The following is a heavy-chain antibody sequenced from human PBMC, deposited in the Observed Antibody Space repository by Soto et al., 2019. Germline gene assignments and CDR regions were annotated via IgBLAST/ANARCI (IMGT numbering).Heavy chain of an antibody. Sequence: QVQLQESGPGLVKPSEPLSLTCTVSGDSISNYYWSWIRQPPGKGLEWIGYIYSSGSTSYNPALKSRVTMSLDTSKNQFSLRLSSVTAADTAVYYCARKAPNKPIDYWGQGTLVTVSS. J-gene: IGHJ4*02. CDR3: ARKAPNKPIDY. CDR2: IYSSGST. V-gene: IGHV4-59*01. CDR1: GDSISNYY. D-gene: IGHD6-6*01.